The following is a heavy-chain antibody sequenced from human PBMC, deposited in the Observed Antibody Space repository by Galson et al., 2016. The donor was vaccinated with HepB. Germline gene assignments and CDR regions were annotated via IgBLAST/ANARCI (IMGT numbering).Heavy chain of an antibody. V-gene: IGHV4-61*02. CDR1: DDSINSGSYS. D-gene: IGHD3-3*01. CDR3: ARAPAEWFPISFYFNL. Sequence: TLSLTCNVSDDSINSGSYSWSWIRQPAGKGLEWIGRIHISGSTNYNSSLRSRVALSIETSKNQFSLKLSSVTAADTAVYYCARAPAEWFPISFYFNLWGQGTLVTVSS. J-gene: IGHJ4*02. CDR2: IHISGST.